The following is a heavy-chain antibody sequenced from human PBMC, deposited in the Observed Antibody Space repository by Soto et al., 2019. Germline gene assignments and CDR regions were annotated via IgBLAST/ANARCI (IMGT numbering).Heavy chain of an antibody. CDR3: ARDLGQQLFDY. J-gene: IGHJ4*02. V-gene: IGHV1-18*01. CDR1: GYTFSNYG. Sequence: ASVKVSCKPSGYTFSNYGINWVRQAPGQGLEWMGWISAYNGNKKFAQKLQGRVSLTTDTSSTTAYMELRSLTSDDTAVYYCARDLGQQLFDYWGQGTLVTVSS. CDR2: ISAYNGNK. D-gene: IGHD6-13*01.